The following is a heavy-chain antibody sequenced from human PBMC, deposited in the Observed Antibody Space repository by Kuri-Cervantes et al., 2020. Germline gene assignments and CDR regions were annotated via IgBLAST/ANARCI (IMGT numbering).Heavy chain of an antibody. Sequence: GESLKISCSASGFTFSNYAMSWVRQAPGRGLEWVSAITGSGDITYYADSVKGRFTISRDNSKNTLYLQLNSLRAEDTAVYYCAKGNVGYYFDYWDQGTLVTVSS. CDR3: AKGNVGYYFDY. V-gene: IGHV3-23*01. D-gene: IGHD2-15*01. CDR2: ITGSGDIT. CDR1: GFTFSNYA. J-gene: IGHJ4*02.